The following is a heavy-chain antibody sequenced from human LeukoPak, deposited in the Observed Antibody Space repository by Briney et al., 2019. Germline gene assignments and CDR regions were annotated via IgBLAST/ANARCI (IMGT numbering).Heavy chain of an antibody. CDR2: IYSGGST. CDR3: ARDLDYGSGFDP. CDR1: GFTVSSNS. J-gene: IGHJ5*02. V-gene: IGHV3-66*01. D-gene: IGHD3-10*01. Sequence: PGGSLRLSCAASGFTVSSNSMSWVRQAPGKGLEWVSVIYSGGSTYYADSVKGRFTISRDNSKNTLYLQMNSLRAEDTAVYYCARDLDYGSGFDPWGQGTLVTVSS.